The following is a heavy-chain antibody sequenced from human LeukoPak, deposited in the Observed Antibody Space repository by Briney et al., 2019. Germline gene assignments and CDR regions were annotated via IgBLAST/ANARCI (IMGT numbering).Heavy chain of an antibody. CDR3: ARVVGLTGYSSSWYSGYYYYMDV. CDR2: IIPIFGTT. D-gene: IGHD6-13*01. V-gene: IGHV1-69*06. Sequence: SMKVSCKASGGTFSSYAISWVRQAPGQGLEWMGGIIPIFGTTNYAQKFQDRVTITADKSTSTAYMELSSLRSEDTAVYYCARVVGLTGYSSSWYSGYYYYMDVWGKGTTVTVSS. CDR1: GGTFSSYA. J-gene: IGHJ6*03.